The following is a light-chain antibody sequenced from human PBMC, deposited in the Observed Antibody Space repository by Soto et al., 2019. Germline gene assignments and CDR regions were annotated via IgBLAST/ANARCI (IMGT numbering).Light chain of an antibody. CDR1: QSLTSNY. Sequence: EIVLTQSPGTLSLSPGERATLSCRASQSLTSNYLAWYQQKTGQAPRLLISGTSTRATGIPDRFSGSGSGADFTLTISRLEPDDFAVYYWQHYGDSVFTFGPGTKVDIK. J-gene: IGKJ3*01. CDR3: QHYGDSVFT. V-gene: IGKV3-20*01. CDR2: GTS.